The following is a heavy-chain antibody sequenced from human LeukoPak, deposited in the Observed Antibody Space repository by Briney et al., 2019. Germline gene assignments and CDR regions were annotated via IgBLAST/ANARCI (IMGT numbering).Heavy chain of an antibody. CDR3: AYDSSGYHKWFDP. D-gene: IGHD3-22*01. J-gene: IGHJ5*02. CDR2: ISAYNGNT. CDR1: GYTFTNYG. V-gene: IGHV1-18*01. Sequence: ASVKVSCKASGYTFTNYGIIWVRQAPGQGLEWMGWISAYNGNTNYAQKVQGRVTMTTETSTSTAYMELRSLRSDDTAVYYCAYDSSGYHKWFDPWGQGTLVTVSS.